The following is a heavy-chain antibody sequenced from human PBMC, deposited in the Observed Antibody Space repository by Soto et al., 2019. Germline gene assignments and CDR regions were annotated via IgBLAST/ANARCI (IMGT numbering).Heavy chain of an antibody. CDR3: ARASLSMVRGVYKCYYYYYGMDV. CDR2: INPSGGST. V-gene: IGHV1-46*01. Sequence: ASVKVSCKASGYTFTSYYMHWVRQAPGQGLEWMGIINPSGGSTSYAQKFQGRVTMTRDTSTSTVYMELSSLRSEDTAVYYCARASLSMVRGVYKCYYYYYGMDVWGQGTTVTVSS. D-gene: IGHD3-10*01. CDR1: GYTFTSYY. J-gene: IGHJ6*02.